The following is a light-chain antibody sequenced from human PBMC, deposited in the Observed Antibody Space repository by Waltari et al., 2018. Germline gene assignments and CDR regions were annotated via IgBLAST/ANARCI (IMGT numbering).Light chain of an antibody. J-gene: IGLJ3*02. V-gene: IGLV1-44*01. CDR1: SSNIGSNT. CDR3: AAWDDSLNGWV. CDR2: SNN. Sequence: QSVLTQPPSASGTPGQRVTIPCSGSSSNIGSNTGNWYQQLPGTAPKLLIYSNNQRPSGVPDRFSGSKSGTSASLAISGLQSEDEADYYCAAWDDSLNGWVFGGGTKLTAL.